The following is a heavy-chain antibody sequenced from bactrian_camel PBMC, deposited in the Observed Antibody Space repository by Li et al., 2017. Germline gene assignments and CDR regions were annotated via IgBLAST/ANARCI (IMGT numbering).Heavy chain of an antibody. CDR1: GFTFSRYA. J-gene: IGHJ4*01. CDR2: TNAAGVTT. Sequence: VQLVESGGGLVQPGGSLRLSCDTSGFTFSRYAMSWVRQAPGKGLEWVSGTNAAGVTTSYVDSMKGRFVISQDYYKKTLYLQLDSLKPEDSAMYYCAAAIQRSPFCTPRGTVTGANWKWGQGTQVTVS. V-gene: IGHV3S31*01. CDR3: AAAIQRSPFCTPRGTVTGANWK. D-gene: IGHD8*01.